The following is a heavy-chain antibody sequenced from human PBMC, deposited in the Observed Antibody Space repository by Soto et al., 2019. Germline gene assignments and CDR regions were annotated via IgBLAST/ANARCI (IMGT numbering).Heavy chain of an antibody. D-gene: IGHD3-16*01. CDR3: ARGKSYGPRDFAY. V-gene: IGHV4-34*02. CDR1: GGSFSGYY. J-gene: IGHJ4*02. Sequence: QVQLQQWGAGLLKPSETLSLTCAVYGGSFSGYYWTWIRQPPGKGLQWVGEIHNSGSTKYNPSLKGRVTISGDSSKNQFSLKLTSLTAEDTAVYNCARGKSYGPRDFAYWGQGTRVTVYS. CDR2: IHNSGST.